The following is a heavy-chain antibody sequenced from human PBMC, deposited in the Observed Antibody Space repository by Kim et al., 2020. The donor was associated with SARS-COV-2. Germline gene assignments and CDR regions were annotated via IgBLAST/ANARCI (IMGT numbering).Heavy chain of an antibody. D-gene: IGHD5-18*01. Sequence: SQTLSLTCAISGDRLFSNNAAWNWIRQSPSRGLEWLGRTYYRSKWYNDYAVSVKSRVTINPDTSKNQFSLQLNSVTPEDTAVYYCAVDTAMVDAFDIWGQGTMVTVSS. V-gene: IGHV6-1*01. CDR3: AVDTAMVDAFDI. J-gene: IGHJ3*02. CDR1: GDRLFSNNAA. CDR2: TYYRSKWYN.